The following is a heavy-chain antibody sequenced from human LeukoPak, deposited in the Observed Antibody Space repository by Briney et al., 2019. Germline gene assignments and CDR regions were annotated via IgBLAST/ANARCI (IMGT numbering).Heavy chain of an antibody. CDR3: ARVMGGDYDYYGMDV. Sequence: SETLSLTCAVSGGSISSGGYSWSWIRQPPGKGLEWIGYIYHSGSTYYNPFLKSRVTISVDRSKNQFSLKLSSVTAADTAVYYCARVMGGDYDYYGMDVWGQGTTVTVSS. CDR1: GGSISSGGYS. V-gene: IGHV4-30-2*01. D-gene: IGHD4-17*01. J-gene: IGHJ6*02. CDR2: IYHSGST.